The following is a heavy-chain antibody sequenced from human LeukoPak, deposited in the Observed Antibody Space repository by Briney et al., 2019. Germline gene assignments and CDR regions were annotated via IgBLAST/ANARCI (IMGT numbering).Heavy chain of an antibody. V-gene: IGHV3-23*01. Sequence: PGGSLRLSCAASGFTSSSYAMSWVRQAPGKGLEWVSAISGSGGSTYYADSVKGRFTISRDNSKNTLYLQMNSLRAEDTAVYYCAKETVGYYYYYYGMDVWGQGTTVTVSS. CDR2: ISGSGGST. J-gene: IGHJ6*02. CDR3: AKETVGYYYYYYGMDV. CDR1: GFTSSSYA. D-gene: IGHD1-26*01.